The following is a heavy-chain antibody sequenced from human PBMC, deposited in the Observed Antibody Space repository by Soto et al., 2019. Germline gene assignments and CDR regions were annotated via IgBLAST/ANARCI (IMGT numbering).Heavy chain of an antibody. CDR1: GNTFTNYY. Sequence: QVQLMQSGAEVKKPGASVKVSCKASGNTFTNYYIHWVRQAPGQGLEWMGTINPSGGHTTYAQKFRGRVTMTRDTSTSTLYMELTSLRSEDTAVYYCARGGNVVVVTAAFDYWGQGTLVTVSS. J-gene: IGHJ4*02. CDR2: INPSGGHT. V-gene: IGHV1-46*01. CDR3: ARGGNVVVVTAAFDY. D-gene: IGHD2-21*02.